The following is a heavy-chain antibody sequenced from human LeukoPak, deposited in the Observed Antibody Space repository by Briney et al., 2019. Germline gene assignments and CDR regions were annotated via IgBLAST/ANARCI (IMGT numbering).Heavy chain of an antibody. J-gene: IGHJ5*02. CDR3: ARVVPRYYETSGANWFDP. CDR1: GYTFTNYY. Sequence: ASVKASCKASGYTFTNYYMHWVRQAPGQGREWMGIINPSSGSTSYAQKFQGRVTMTGDTSTSTVYLELSTLRSEDTAVYFCARVVPRYYETSGANWFDPWGQGTLVSVSS. D-gene: IGHD3-22*01. CDR2: INPSSGST. V-gene: IGHV1-46*01.